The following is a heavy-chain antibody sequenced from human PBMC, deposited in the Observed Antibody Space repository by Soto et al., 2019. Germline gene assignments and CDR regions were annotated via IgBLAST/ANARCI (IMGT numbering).Heavy chain of an antibody. CDR1: GFTFSSYS. V-gene: IGHV3-48*04. CDR3: ARDEPNLFNAFDS. J-gene: IGHJ3*02. Sequence: GGSLRLSCAASGFTFSSYSMNWVRQAPGKGLEWVSYISSSSSTIYYADSVKGRFTISRDNAKNSLYLQMNSLRAEDTAVYYCARDEPNLFNAFDSWGQGTMVTVSS. D-gene: IGHD3-3*01. CDR2: ISSSSSTI.